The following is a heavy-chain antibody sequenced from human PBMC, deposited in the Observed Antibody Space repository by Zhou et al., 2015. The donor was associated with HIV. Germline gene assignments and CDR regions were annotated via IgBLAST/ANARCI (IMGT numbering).Heavy chain of an antibody. D-gene: IGHD2-2*01. V-gene: IGHV3-49*03. J-gene: IGHJ1*01. CDR1: GFTFGDDA. CDR3: TKGYCSTTNCYSAEYFQH. CDR2: IRGKAYGGTT. Sequence: EVQLVESGGDLVQPGRSLRLSCTASGFTFGDDAMSWFRQAPGKGLEWVGFIRGKAYGGTTEYAASVKGRFTISRDDSRSIAYLQMNSLKIEDTAVYYCTKGYCSTTNCYSAEYFQHWGQGTLVTVSS.